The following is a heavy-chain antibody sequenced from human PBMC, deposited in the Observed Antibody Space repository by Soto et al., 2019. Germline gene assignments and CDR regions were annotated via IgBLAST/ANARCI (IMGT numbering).Heavy chain of an antibody. V-gene: IGHV3-66*01. CDR1: GFTVSSNY. J-gene: IGHJ4*02. D-gene: IGHD2-15*01. CDR2: IYSGGST. CDR3: DAATDF. Sequence: EVQLVESGGGLVQPGGSLRLSCIASGFTVSSNYMSWVRQAPGKGLEWVSVIYSGGSTYYADSVKGRFTISRDNSKNTMYLQMNSLSAEDTAMYYCDAATDFWGQGTLVTVSS.